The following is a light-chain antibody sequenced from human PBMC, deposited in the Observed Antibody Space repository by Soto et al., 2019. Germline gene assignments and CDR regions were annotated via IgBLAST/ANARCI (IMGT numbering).Light chain of an antibody. CDR3: QQCSNWPLT. Sequence: EIVLTQSPATLSLSPGDRATLSCRASQSLTSYLAWYQQKPGQAPRLLIYDASNWATGIPARFSGSVSGTDFTLTISNLEPEDFAVYYFQQCSNWPLTFGQGTRLEIK. V-gene: IGKV3-11*01. CDR1: QSLTSY. J-gene: IGKJ5*01. CDR2: DAS.